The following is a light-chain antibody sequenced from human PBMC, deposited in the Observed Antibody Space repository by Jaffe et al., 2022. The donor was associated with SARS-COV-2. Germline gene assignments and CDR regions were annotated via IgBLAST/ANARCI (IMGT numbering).Light chain of an antibody. CDR2: KAS. J-gene: IGKJ1*01. Sequence: DIQMTQSPSTLSASLGDRVTITCRANESVSSWLAWYQQKPEKAPKLLMYKASTLESGVPSRFSGSGSGTEFTLTISSLQPDDFATYYCQQYKSHSWTFGQGTKVEI. CDR3: QQYKSHSWT. CDR1: ESVSSW. V-gene: IGKV1-5*03.